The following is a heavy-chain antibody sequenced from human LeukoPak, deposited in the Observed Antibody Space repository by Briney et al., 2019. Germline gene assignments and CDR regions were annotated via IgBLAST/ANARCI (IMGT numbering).Heavy chain of an antibody. J-gene: IGHJ4*02. V-gene: IGHV3-21*01. Sequence: GGSLRLSCAASGYTFSSYSMYWVRQAPGKGLEWVSSISSSSSYIYYADSVKGRFTISRDNAKNSLYLQMNSLRAEDTAVYYCARDPHSNYGYWGQGTLVTVSS. CDR2: ISSSSSYI. D-gene: IGHD4-11*01. CDR1: GYTFSSYS. CDR3: ARDPHSNYGY.